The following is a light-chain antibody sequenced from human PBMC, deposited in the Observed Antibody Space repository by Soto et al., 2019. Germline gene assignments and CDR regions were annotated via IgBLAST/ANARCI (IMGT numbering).Light chain of an antibody. CDR1: SSDVGGYNY. CDR3: CSYTTSNTRQIV. Sequence: QSDVTQPASVSGSPGQSITISCTGTSSDVGGYNYVSWYQHHPGKAPKLMIYDVSNRPSGVSNRFSGSKSGNTASLTISGLQPEDEADYYCCSYTTSNTRQIVFGTGTKVTVL. V-gene: IGLV2-14*03. CDR2: DVS. J-gene: IGLJ1*01.